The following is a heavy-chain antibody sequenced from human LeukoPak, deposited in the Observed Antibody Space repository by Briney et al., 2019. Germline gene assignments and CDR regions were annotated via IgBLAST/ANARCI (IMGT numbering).Heavy chain of an antibody. V-gene: IGHV4-59*01. CDR3: AREIPGGRLDY. CDR1: GGSISSYH. J-gene: IGHJ4*02. D-gene: IGHD1-14*01. CDR2: IYYSGST. Sequence: SETLSLTCTVSGGSISSYHWSWIRQPPGKGLEWIGYIYYSGSTNYNPSLKSRVTILVDTSKNQFSLNLSSVTAADTAVYYCAREIPGGRLDYWGQGTLVTVSS.